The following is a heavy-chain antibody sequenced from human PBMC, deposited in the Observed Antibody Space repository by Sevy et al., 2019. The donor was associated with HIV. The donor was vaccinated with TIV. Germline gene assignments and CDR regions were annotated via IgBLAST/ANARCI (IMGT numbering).Heavy chain of an antibody. V-gene: IGHV3-30-3*01. J-gene: IGHJ4*02. D-gene: IGHD2-2*01. CDR2: ISYDGTSK. Sequence: GGSLRLSCAASGFTFISFAMHGFRQAPGKGLEWVAVISYDGTSKYYPDSVKGRFTISRDNAKNTLYLQMNRLRPEDTAVYFCAILGVDCVSTNCYGMRSLSFDFWGQGTLVTVSS. CDR1: GFTFISFA. CDR3: AILGVDCVSTNCYGMRSLSFDF.